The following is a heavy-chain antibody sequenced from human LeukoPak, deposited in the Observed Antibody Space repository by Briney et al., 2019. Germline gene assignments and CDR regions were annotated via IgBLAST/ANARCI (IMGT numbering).Heavy chain of an antibody. J-gene: IGHJ4*02. CDR3: ARSVGSERDFDY. D-gene: IGHD1-26*01. CDR2: IYYSGST. Sequence: PSETLSLTCTVSGGSISSYYWSWLRQPPGKGLEWIGYIYYSGSTNYNPSLKSRVTISVDTSKKQFSLKLSSVTAADTAVYYCARSVGSERDFDYWGQGALVTVSS. V-gene: IGHV4-59*01. CDR1: GGSISSYY.